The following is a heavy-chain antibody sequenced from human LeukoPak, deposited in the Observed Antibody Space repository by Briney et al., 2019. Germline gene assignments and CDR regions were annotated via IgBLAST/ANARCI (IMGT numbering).Heavy chain of an antibody. Sequence: ASVKVSCKASGYTFTGYYIHWIRQAPGQGLEWMGWINPNSGGTSYAQKFQGRVTVTRDTSISTAYMELTRLTSDDTAAYYCARDPIDGYYYFDYWGQGTLVTVSS. V-gene: IGHV1-2*02. J-gene: IGHJ4*02. CDR2: INPNSGGT. CDR3: ARDPIDGYYYFDY. D-gene: IGHD5-24*01. CDR1: GYTFTGYY.